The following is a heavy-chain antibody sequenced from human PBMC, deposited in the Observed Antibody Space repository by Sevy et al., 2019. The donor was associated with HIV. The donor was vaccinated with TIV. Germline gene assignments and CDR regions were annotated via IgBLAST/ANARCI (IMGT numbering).Heavy chain of an antibody. D-gene: IGHD1-1*01. Sequence: SETLSLTCAVSGGSIGSGDYSWNWIRQPPGKGLEWIGYIFSSGTTHYNPSLTSRVAISVDTSKNQVSLRLNSVTAADTAVYYCARNGIRFVGGSFFDYWGQRTLVTVSS. V-gene: IGHV4-30-4*08. CDR3: ARNGIRFVGGSFFDY. CDR1: GGSIGSGDYS. CDR2: IFSSGTT. J-gene: IGHJ4*02.